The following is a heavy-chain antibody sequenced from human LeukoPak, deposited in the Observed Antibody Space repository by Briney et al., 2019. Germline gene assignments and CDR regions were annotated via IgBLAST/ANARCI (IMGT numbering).Heavy chain of an antibody. CDR1: GFTFSSYA. CDR2: ISSNGGST. V-gene: IGHV3-64*01. J-gene: IGHJ4*02. D-gene: IGHD5-12*01. CDR3: ARESGYDFSFDY. Sequence: GGSLRLSCAASGFTFSSYAMHWVRQAPGKGLEYVSAISSNGGSTYYANSVKGRFTISRDNSKNTLYLQMGSLRAEDMAVYYCARESGYDFSFDYWGQGTLVTVSS.